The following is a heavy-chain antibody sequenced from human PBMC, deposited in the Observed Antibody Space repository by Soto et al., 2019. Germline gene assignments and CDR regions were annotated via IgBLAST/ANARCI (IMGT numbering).Heavy chain of an antibody. V-gene: IGHV4-59*01. CDR3: TKYRRTDAEGHSFDY. Sequence: SETLSLTCTVSGGSISGSYWSWIRQTPGKVLEWVGYIHYSGSTNYNPSLKSRVTMSVDSAKNQFSLQLSSVTAADTAVYFCTKYRRTDAEGHSFDYWGQVALVTV. CDR2: IHYSGST. J-gene: IGHJ4*02. CDR1: GGSISGSY. D-gene: IGHD2-2*01.